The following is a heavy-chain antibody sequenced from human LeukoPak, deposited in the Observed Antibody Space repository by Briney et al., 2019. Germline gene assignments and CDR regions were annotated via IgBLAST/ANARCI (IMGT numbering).Heavy chain of an antibody. D-gene: IGHD1-26*01. J-gene: IGHJ4*02. CDR1: GFTFSSYA. CDR3: AKDTYTRSGTYYLYYFDY. CDR2: ISGSGSST. V-gene: IGHV3-23*01. Sequence: PGGSLRLSCAASGFTFSSYAMTWVRQAPGKGLEWVSGISGSGSSTHYADSVKGRFTISRDNSKNTLYLQMNSLRAEDTAVYYCAKDTYTRSGTYYLYYFDYWGQGTLVTVSS.